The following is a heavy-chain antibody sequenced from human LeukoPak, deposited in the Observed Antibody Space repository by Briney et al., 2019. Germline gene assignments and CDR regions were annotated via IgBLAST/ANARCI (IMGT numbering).Heavy chain of an antibody. Sequence: GGSLRLSCAASGFTFSSYAMHWVRQAPGKGLEWVAVISYDGSNKYYADSVKGRFTISRDNAKNSLYLQMNSLRAEDTAVYYCAKEITAGNYYGSGSYGMDVWGQGTTVTVSS. CDR1: GFTFSSYA. CDR2: ISYDGSNK. D-gene: IGHD3-10*01. V-gene: IGHV3-30-3*01. CDR3: AKEITAGNYYGSGSYGMDV. J-gene: IGHJ6*02.